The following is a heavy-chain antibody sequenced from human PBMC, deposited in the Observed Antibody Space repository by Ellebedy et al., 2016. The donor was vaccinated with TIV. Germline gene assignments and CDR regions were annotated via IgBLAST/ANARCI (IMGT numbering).Heavy chain of an antibody. CDR3: AKDLRTLTTVSVYYYGMDV. V-gene: IGHV3-9*01. CDR1: GFTFDDYA. Sequence: SLKISCAASGFTFDDYAMHWVRQAPGKGLEWVSGISWNSGTIGYADSVKGRFTISRDNAKNSLYLQMNSLRAEDTALYYCAKDLRTLTTVSVYYYGMDVWGQGTTVTVSS. D-gene: IGHD4-17*01. J-gene: IGHJ6*02. CDR2: ISWNSGTI.